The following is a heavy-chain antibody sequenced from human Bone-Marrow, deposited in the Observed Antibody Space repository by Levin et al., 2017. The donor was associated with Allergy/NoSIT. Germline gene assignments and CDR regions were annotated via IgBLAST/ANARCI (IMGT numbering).Heavy chain of an antibody. CDR3: AKDGSSVTTID. V-gene: IGHV3-30*18. J-gene: IGHJ4*02. Sequence: SGGSLRLSCAASGFTFSSYGMHWVRQAPGKGLEWVAVISYDGSNKYYADSVKGRFTISRDNSKNTLYLQMNSLRAEDTAVYYCAKDGSSVTTIDWGQGTLVTVSS. CDR1: GFTFSSYG. CDR2: ISYDGSNK. D-gene: IGHD4-17*01.